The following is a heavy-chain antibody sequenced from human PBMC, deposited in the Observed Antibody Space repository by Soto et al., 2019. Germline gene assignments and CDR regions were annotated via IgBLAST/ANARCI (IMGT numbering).Heavy chain of an antibody. Sequence: QVQLVQSGAEVKKPGSSVKVSCKASGGTFSSYALSWVRQAPGQGLEWMGGIIPIFGTADYAQKFQGRVTITPDDSTSTAYMELSSLRSEDTAVYYCASHPVPYYYYGMDVWGQGTTVTVSS. V-gene: IGHV1-69*05. CDR3: ASHPVPYYYYGMDV. D-gene: IGHD2-2*01. J-gene: IGHJ6*02. CDR2: IIPIFGTA. CDR1: GGTFSSYA.